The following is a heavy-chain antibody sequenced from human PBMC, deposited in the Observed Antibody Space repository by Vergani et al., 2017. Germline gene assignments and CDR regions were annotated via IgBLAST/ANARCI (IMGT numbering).Heavy chain of an antibody. D-gene: IGHD2-2*01. CDR1: GFTFSSYS. V-gene: IGHV3-21*01. CDR3: ARYCSSTSCYPRPPYYYYYMDV. CDR2: ISSSSSYI. J-gene: IGHJ6*03. Sequence: EVQLLESGGGLVQPGGSLRLSCAASGFTFSSYSMNWVRQAPGKGLEWVSSISSSSSYIYYADSVKGRFTISRDNAKNSLYLQMNSLRAEDTAVYYCARYCSSTSCYPRPPYYYYYMDVWGKGTTVTVSS.